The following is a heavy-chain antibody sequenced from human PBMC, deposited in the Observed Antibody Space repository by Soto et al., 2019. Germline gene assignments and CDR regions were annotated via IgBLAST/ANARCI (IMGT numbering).Heavy chain of an antibody. J-gene: IGHJ4*02. CDR1: GYSFTSYW. CDR3: ASQSRGYSYGTPFDY. D-gene: IGHD5-18*01. Sequence: GESLKISCKGSGYSFTSYWISWVRQMPGKGLEWMGRIDPSDSYTNYSPSFQGHVTISADKSISTAYLQWGSLKASDTAMYYCASQSRGYSYGTPFDYWGQGTLVTVSS. V-gene: IGHV5-10-1*01. CDR2: IDPSDSYT.